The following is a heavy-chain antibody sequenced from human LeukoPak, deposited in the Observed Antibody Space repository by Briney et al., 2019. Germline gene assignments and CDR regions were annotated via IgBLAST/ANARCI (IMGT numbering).Heavy chain of an antibody. V-gene: IGHV3-30*14. J-gene: IGHJ4*02. CDR2: ISYDGSNK. D-gene: IGHD6-19*01. Sequence: PGGSLRLSCAASGFTFSSYAMHWVRQAPGKGLEWVAVISYDGSNKYYADSVKGRFTISRDNSKNTLYPQMNSLRAEDTAVYYCARDRLYSSGTLFDYWGQGTLVTVSS. CDR3: ARDRLYSSGTLFDY. CDR1: GFTFSSYA.